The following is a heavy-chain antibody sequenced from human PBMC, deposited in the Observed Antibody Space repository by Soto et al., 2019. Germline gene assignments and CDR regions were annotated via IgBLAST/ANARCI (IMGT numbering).Heavy chain of an antibody. CDR2: ISGSGGST. D-gene: IGHD3-22*01. V-gene: IGHV3-23*01. Sequence: EVQLLESGGGLVQPGGSLRLSCAASGFTFSSYAMSWVRQAPGKGLEWVSAISGSGGSTYYADSVKGRFTISRDNSKNTLYLQMNRLRAEDTAVYYCAKAGYDSSGYYLYGMDVWGQGTTVTVSS. CDR1: GFTFSSYA. CDR3: AKAGYDSSGYYLYGMDV. J-gene: IGHJ6*02.